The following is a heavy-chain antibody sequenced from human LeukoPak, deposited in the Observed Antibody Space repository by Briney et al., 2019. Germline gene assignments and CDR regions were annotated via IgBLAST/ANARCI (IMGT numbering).Heavy chain of an antibody. J-gene: IGHJ4*02. Sequence: GASVKVSCKASGYTFTSYAMNWVRQAPGQGLEWMGWINTNTGNPTYAQGFTGRFVFSLDTSVSTAYLQISSLKAEDTAVYYCARVFQSPRGYSSSWYPFDYWGQGTLVTVSS. CDR1: GYTFTSYA. CDR3: ARVFQSPRGYSSSWYPFDY. CDR2: INTNTGNP. D-gene: IGHD6-13*01. V-gene: IGHV7-4-1*02.